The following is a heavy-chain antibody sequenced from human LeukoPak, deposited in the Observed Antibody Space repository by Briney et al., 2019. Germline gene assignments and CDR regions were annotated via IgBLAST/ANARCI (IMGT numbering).Heavy chain of an antibody. CDR3: TKDPPLTGGVYSAH. CDR2: IKSKVDGGTT. V-gene: IGHV3-15*07. D-gene: IGHD7-27*01. CDR1: GIIFIDAW. J-gene: IGHJ4*02. Sequence: GGSLRLSCVVSGIIFIDAWMNWVRQTPGKGLEWVGLIKSKVDGGTTDYAAPVKGRFTISRDDSKNTLYLQMSSLKIEDTAIYYCTKDPPLTGGVYSAHWGPGTLVTVSS.